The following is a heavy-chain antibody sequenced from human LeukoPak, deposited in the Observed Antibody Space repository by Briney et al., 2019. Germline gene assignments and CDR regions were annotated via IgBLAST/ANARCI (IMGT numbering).Heavy chain of an antibody. Sequence: ASVKVSCKASGYTFTTYYMHWVRQATGQGLEWMGWMNPNSGNTGYAQKFQGRVTITRNTSISTAYMELSSLRSEDTAVYYCARAGVYSGYDYFDYWGQGTLVTVSS. CDR3: ARAGVYSGYDYFDY. J-gene: IGHJ4*02. V-gene: IGHV1-8*01. CDR1: GYTFTTYY. D-gene: IGHD5-12*01. CDR2: MNPNSGNT.